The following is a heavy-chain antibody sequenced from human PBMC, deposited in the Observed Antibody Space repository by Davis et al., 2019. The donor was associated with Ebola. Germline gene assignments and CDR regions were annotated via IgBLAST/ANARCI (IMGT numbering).Heavy chain of an antibody. CDR1: GGSISSSSHY. D-gene: IGHD3-22*01. CDR2: MYYDGTT. Sequence: MPSDTLSLTFIVPGGSISSSSHYWGWIRQPPGKGLEWIGYMYYDGTTYDNPSFKSRVTIYVDTSKNHFSLRLSSATAADTAIYYCARLRDYYDGSGYAFDIWGQGTMVTVSS. J-gene: IGHJ3*02. CDR3: ARLRDYYDGSGYAFDI. V-gene: IGHV4-39*02.